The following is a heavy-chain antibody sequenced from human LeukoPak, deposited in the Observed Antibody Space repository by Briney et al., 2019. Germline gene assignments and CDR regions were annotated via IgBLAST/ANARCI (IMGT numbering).Heavy chain of an antibody. D-gene: IGHD4-17*01. CDR2: IWYDGSNK. Sequence: GRSLRLSCAASGFTFSSYGMHWVRQAPGKGLEWVAVIWYDGSNKYYADSVKGRFTISRDNSKNTLYLQMNSLRAEDTAVYYCARGPNYGARVDYLDSWGQGTKVTVSS. CDR1: GFTFSSYG. CDR3: ARGPNYGARVDYLDS. V-gene: IGHV3-33*01. J-gene: IGHJ4*02.